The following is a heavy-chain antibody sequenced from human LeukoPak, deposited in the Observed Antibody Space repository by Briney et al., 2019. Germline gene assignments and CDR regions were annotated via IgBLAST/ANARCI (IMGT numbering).Heavy chain of an antibody. V-gene: IGHV3-74*01. CDR3: TRVQAGRAGLMDV. CDR2: INPDGTTT. CDR1: GYTLSGYW. J-gene: IGHJ6*02. Sequence: GGSLRLSCAASGYTLSGYWMHWVRQAPGERLEWVSRINPDGTTTNYADSVKGRFTTSRDNAKNTLYLQMNSLRAEDTALYYCTRVQAGRAGLMDVWGRGTTVTVSS. D-gene: IGHD3/OR15-3a*01.